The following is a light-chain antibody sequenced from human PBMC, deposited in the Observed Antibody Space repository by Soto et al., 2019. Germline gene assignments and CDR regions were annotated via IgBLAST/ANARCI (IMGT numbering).Light chain of an antibody. CDR2: GAS. CDR1: QTISTNF. J-gene: IGKJ2*01. Sequence: EIVLTQSPGTLSLSPGERATLSCMASQTISTNFVAWYQQKPGQAPRLLIYGASSRATGIPDRFSGSGSGTDFTLTISRLEPEDFAVSSCQQYGGLPYTFGQGTTLEMK. V-gene: IGKV3-20*01. CDR3: QQYGGLPYT.